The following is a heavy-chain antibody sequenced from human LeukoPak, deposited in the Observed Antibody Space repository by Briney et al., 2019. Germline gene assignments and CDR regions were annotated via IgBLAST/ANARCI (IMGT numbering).Heavy chain of an antibody. CDR1: GYTFTEYY. CDR3: ARGHHNTGYNYFDY. D-gene: IGHD3-9*01. J-gene: IGHJ4*02. CDR2: INPKSGGT. Sequence: GASVKVSCKASGYTFTEYYIHWVRQAPGQGLGRMGWINPKSGGTNYAQKFQGRVTMTRDTSIATTYMDLSSLISDDTAVYYCARGHHNTGYNYFDYWGQGTLVTVSS. V-gene: IGHV1-2*02.